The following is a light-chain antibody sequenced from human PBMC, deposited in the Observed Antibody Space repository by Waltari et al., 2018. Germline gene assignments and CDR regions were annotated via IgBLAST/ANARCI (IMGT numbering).Light chain of an antibody. CDR3: KQYYSPHQT. J-gene: IGKJ1*01. Sequence: DIVMTQSPDSLAVSLGERATINCKSSQSVLYSSNNKNYLAWYQQKPGQPPKLLIYWASTRESGVPDLLSGRRSATDSPLPITTLQAEDVAVYYCKQYYSPHQTFGQGTKVEIK. CDR1: QSVLYSSNNKNY. V-gene: IGKV4-1*01. CDR2: WAS.